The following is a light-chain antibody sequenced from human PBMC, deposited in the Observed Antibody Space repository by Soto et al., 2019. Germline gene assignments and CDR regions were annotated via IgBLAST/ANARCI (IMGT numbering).Light chain of an antibody. CDR1: TSNIGSKT. CDR3: ATWDDSLNGLYV. V-gene: IGLV1-44*01. CDR2: STN. Sequence: QSVLTQPPSASGTPGQSVTISCSGSTSNIGSKTVSWYQQVPGAAPKLLIYSTNQWPSGVPDRLSGSKSGTSASLTISGLQSEDEAEYYCATWDDSLNGLYVFGPGTKLAVL. J-gene: IGLJ1*01.